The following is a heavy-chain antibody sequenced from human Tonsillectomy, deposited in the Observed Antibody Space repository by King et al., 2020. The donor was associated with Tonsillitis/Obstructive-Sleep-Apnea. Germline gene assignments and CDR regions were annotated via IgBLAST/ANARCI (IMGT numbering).Heavy chain of an antibody. CDR3: AKDENWYFDL. CDR1: VFTCSSYD. J-gene: IGHJ2*01. Sequence: EVQLVESGGGLVQPGGSLRLSFAASVFTCSSYDMSWVGQAPGEGLEWCSGISANGGSTYYADSVKGRFTISRDNSKNTLYLQMNSLRAEDTAVYYCAKDENWYFDLWGRGTLVTVSS. CDR2: ISANGGST. V-gene: IGHV3-23*04.